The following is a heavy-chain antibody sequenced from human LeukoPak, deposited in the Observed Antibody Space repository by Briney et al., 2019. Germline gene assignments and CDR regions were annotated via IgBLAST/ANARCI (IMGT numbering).Heavy chain of an antibody. Sequence: GGSLRLSCAASGFTFSSYSMMWVRQAPGKGLEWASYISSSSTTIHYADSVKGRFTISRDNAKNSVYLQMNSLRAEDTAVYYCAKVAKYYYGSETYYFFEHWGQGTPVTASS. J-gene: IGHJ4*02. CDR1: GFTFSSYS. D-gene: IGHD3-10*01. CDR2: ISSSSTTI. CDR3: AKVAKYYYGSETYYFFEH. V-gene: IGHV3-48*01.